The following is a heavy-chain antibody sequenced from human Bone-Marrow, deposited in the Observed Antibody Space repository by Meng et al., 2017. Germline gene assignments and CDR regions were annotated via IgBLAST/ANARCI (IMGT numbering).Heavy chain of an antibody. CDR3: ARLRIYCYGSGGITRAFYI. CDR2: ISYDGSNK. J-gene: IGHJ3*02. V-gene: IGHV3-30*01. D-gene: IGHD3-10*01. Sequence: GGSLRLSCVASGFTFSSYAMHWVRQAPGKGLEWVAVISYDGSNKYYADSVKGRFTISRDNSTNALYLQMNSLGAEETAVYYCARLRIYCYGSGGITRAFYIWGQGTVVTVSS. CDR1: GFTFSSYA.